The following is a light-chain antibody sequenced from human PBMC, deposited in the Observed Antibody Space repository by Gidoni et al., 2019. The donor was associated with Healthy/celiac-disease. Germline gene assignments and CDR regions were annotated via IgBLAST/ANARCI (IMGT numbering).Light chain of an antibody. J-gene: IGLJ3*02. CDR2: ENN. Sequence: QSVLTPPPSVSAAPGQKVPISCSGSRSNIGNNYVSWYQQLPGTAPKLLIYENNKRPSGIPDRFSGSKSGTSATLGITGLQTGDEADYYCGTWDSSLSSWVFGGGTKLTVL. V-gene: IGLV1-51*02. CDR3: GTWDSSLSSWV. CDR1: RSNIGNNY.